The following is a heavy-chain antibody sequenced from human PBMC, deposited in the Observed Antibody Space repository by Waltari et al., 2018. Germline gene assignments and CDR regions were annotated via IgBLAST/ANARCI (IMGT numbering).Heavy chain of an antibody. J-gene: IGHJ4*02. V-gene: IGHV3-30*02. Sequence: QVQLVESGGGVVQPGGSLRLSCAASGFTFSSYGMPWVGQAPGKGLEWVAFIRYDGSNKYYADDVKGRFTISRDNSKNTLYLQMNSLRAEDTAVYYCARLGYSSSSLDYWGQGTLVTVSS. D-gene: IGHD6-6*01. CDR2: IRYDGSNK. CDR1: GFTFSSYG. CDR3: ARLGYSSSSLDY.